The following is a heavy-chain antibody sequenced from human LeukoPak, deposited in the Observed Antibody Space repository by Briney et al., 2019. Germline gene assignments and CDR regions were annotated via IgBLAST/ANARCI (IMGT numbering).Heavy chain of an antibody. V-gene: IGHV1-2*02. J-gene: IGHJ4*02. D-gene: IGHD5-18*01. Sequence: ASVKVSCKAFGYTFTGYYMHWVRQAPGQGLEWMGWINPNSGGTNYAQKFQGRVTMTRDTSISTAYMELSRLRSDDTAVYYCARVTEYSYGFDYWGQGTLVTVSS. CDR2: INPNSGGT. CDR3: ARVTEYSYGFDY. CDR1: GYTFTGYY.